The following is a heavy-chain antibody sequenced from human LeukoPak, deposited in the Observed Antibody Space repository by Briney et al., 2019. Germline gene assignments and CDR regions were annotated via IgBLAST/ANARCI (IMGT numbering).Heavy chain of an antibody. CDR2: ISYDGSNK. CDR3: ARSTYYDFWSGYLFDY. D-gene: IGHD3-3*01. Sequence: PGGSLRLSCAASGFTFSSYAMSWVRQAPGKGLEWVAVISYDGSNKYYADSVKGRFTISRDNSKNTLYLQMNSLRAEDTAVYYCARSTYYDFWSGYLFDYWGQGTLVTVSS. J-gene: IGHJ4*02. CDR1: GFTFSSYA. V-gene: IGHV3-30-3*01.